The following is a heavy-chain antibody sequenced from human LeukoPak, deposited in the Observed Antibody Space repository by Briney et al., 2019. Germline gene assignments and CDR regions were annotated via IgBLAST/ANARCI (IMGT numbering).Heavy chain of an antibody. CDR1: GFTFSNYA. Sequence: PGGSLRLSCAASGFTFSNYAMCWVRQALGKGLEWLSCITSSDGKTYYADSVKGRFTISRDNSKNTLYLQINSLSAEDTSLYYCAKGGSSSCYTRFDYWGQGTLVAVSS. V-gene: IGHV3-23*01. CDR3: AKGGSSSCYTRFDY. CDR2: ITSSDGKT. D-gene: IGHD2-2*02. J-gene: IGHJ4*02.